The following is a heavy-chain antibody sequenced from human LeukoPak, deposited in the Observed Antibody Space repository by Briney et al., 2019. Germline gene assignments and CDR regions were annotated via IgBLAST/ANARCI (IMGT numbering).Heavy chain of an antibody. V-gene: IGHV4-59*08. CDR2: IYYSGST. D-gene: IGHD2-2*01. CDR3: ASSTEAVDY. Sequence: SETLSLTCTVSGGSISSYYWSWIRQPPGKGLEWIGYIYYSGSTNYNPSLKSRVTISVDTSKNQLSLKLSSVTAPDTAVYYCASSTEAVDYWGQGTLVTVSS. CDR1: GGSISSYY. J-gene: IGHJ4*02.